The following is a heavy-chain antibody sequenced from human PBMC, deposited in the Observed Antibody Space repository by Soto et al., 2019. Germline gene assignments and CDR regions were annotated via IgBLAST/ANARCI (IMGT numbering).Heavy chain of an antibody. CDR3: ARSDTLYYYYGMDV. Sequence: SETLSLTCTVSGGSISSYYWSWIRQPPGKGLEWIGYIYYSGSTNYNPSLKSRVTISVDTSKNQFSLKLSSVTAADTAVYYCARSDTLYYYYGMDVWGQGTTVTVSS. D-gene: IGHD5-18*01. CDR2: IYYSGST. J-gene: IGHJ6*02. V-gene: IGHV4-59*01. CDR1: GGSISSYY.